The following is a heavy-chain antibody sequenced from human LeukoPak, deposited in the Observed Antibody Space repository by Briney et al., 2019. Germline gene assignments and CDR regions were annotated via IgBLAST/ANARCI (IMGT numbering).Heavy chain of an antibody. CDR1: GYSISSGYY. V-gene: IGHV4-38-2*02. CDR3: ASSKWELSFDY. D-gene: IGHD1-26*01. Sequence: SETLSLSCTVSGYSISSGYYWGWIRQPPGKGLEWIGSIYHSGSTNYNPSLKSRVTISVDTSKNQFSLKLSSVTAADTAVYYCASSKWELSFDYWGQGTLVTVSS. J-gene: IGHJ4*02. CDR2: IYHSGST.